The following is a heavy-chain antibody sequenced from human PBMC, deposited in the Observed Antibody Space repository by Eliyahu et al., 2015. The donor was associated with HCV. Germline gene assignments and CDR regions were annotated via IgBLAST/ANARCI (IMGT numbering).Heavy chain of an antibody. CDR1: GXXFDDXX. J-gene: IGHJ3*02. D-gene: IGHD1-26*01. CDR2: INWNGGST. CDR3: ARDRIVGVERDLDAFDI. V-gene: IGHV3-20*04. Sequence: EVQLVESGGGVVRPGGSLRLSCAASGXXFDDXXVSWVRQAPGKGVEWVSGINWNGGSTGYADSVKGRFTISRDNAKNSLYLQMNSLRAEDTALYYCARDRIVGVERDLDAFDIWGQGTMVTVSS.